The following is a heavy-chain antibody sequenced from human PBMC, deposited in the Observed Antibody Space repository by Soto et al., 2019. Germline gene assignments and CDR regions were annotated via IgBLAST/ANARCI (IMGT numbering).Heavy chain of an antibody. V-gene: IGHV1-8*01. CDR3: ARGSGGYCSGGSCALDY. D-gene: IGHD2-15*01. J-gene: IGHJ4*02. CDR1: GYTFTSYD. Sequence: QVQLVQSGAEVKKPGASVKVSCKASGYTFTSYDINWVRQATGQGLEWMGWMNPNSGNTGYAQKFQGRVTMTRYTSISTAYMELSSLRSEDTAVYYCARGSGGYCSGGSCALDYWGQGTLVTVSS. CDR2: MNPNSGNT.